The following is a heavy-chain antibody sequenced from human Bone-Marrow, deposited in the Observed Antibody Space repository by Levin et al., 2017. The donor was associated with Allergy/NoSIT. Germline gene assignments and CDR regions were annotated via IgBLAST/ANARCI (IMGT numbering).Heavy chain of an antibody. V-gene: IGHV3-48*01. CDR2: ISSRGDTI. D-gene: IGHD5-24*01. Sequence: GESLKISCAASGFTFSSYGMNWVRQAPGKGLEWISYISSRGDTISYADSVKGRFTVSRDNAKNSMYLQINSLRVEDTAVYYCARDLEAGDGYNFDYWGHGIPVTVSS. CDR3: ARDLEAGDGYNFDY. CDR1: GFTFSSYG. J-gene: IGHJ4*01.